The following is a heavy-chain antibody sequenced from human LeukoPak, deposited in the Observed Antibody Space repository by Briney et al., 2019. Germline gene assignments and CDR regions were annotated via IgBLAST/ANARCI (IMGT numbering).Heavy chain of an antibody. Sequence: ASVKVSCKASGYTFTSYGISWVRQAPGQGLEWMGWISAYNGNTNYAQKLQGRVTMTTDTSTSTAYMELRSLRSDDTAVYYCARDLSPFIVGATDAFDIWGQGTMVTVSS. CDR3: ARDLSPFIVGATDAFDI. CDR2: ISAYNGNT. CDR1: GYTFTSYG. J-gene: IGHJ3*02. V-gene: IGHV1-18*01. D-gene: IGHD1-26*01.